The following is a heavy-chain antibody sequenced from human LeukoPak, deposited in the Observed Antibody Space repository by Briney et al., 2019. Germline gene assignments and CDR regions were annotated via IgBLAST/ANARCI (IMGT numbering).Heavy chain of an antibody. D-gene: IGHD6-13*01. V-gene: IGHV3-7*01. Sequence: PGGSLRLSCAASGLSFSDYWMSWVRQAPGRGLEWVGNINQDGSQNSSVDSVKGRFTISRDNAKNSLYLQMNSLRDEDTAVYYCARAFRGGIAAAGFSSYWGQGTLVTVSS. CDR2: INQDGSQN. CDR1: GLSFSDYW. CDR3: ARAFRGGIAAAGFSSY. J-gene: IGHJ4*02.